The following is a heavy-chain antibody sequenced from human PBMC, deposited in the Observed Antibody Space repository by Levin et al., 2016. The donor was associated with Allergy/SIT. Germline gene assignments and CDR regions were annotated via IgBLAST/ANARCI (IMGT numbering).Heavy chain of an antibody. CDR3: AKGREIDY. V-gene: IGHV3-30*18. J-gene: IGHJ4*02. D-gene: IGHD1-26*01. CDR2: ISYDGGNE. Sequence: VRQAPGKGLEWVAVISYDGGNEYYADSVKGRFTISRDNSRNTLYLQMNSLRAEDTAVYYCAKGREIDYWGQGTLVTVSS.